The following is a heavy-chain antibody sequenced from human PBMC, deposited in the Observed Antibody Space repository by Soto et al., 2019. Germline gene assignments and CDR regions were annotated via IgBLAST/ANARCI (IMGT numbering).Heavy chain of an antibody. CDR2: ISRDSIFI. V-gene: IGHV3-21*01. J-gene: IGHJ4*02. CDR3: ARRIDYGEDY. CDR1: GFTISTYS. D-gene: IGHD3-16*01. Sequence: EVQLVESGGGLVKPGGSLRLSCAASGFTISTYSMNWVRQAPGKGLEWVSSISRDSIFIYYADSVRGRFTISRDNAKNSLYLQMNSLRADDTAVYYCARRIDYGEDYWGQGTLVTVSS.